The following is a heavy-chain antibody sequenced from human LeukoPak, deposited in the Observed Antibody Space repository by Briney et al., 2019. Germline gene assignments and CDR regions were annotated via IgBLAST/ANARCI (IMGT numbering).Heavy chain of an antibody. Sequence: GGSLRLSCAASGFTFSSYGMHWVRQAPGKGLEWVAVIWYDGSNKYYADSVKGRFTISRDNSKNTLYLQMNSLRAEDTAVYYCARDFYSSGWSDYWGQGTLVTVSS. V-gene: IGHV3-33*01. CDR3: ARDFYSSGWSDY. D-gene: IGHD6-19*01. CDR2: IWYDGSNK. CDR1: GFTFSSYG. J-gene: IGHJ4*02.